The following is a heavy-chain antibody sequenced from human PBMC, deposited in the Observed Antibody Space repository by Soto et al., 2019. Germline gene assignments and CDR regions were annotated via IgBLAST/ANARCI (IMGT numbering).Heavy chain of an antibody. V-gene: IGHV3-30-3*01. J-gene: IGHJ4*02. CDR1: GFTFSSYA. D-gene: IGHD3-10*01. Sequence: QPGGSLRLSCAASGFTFSSYAMHWVRQAPGKGLEWVAVISYDGSNKYYADSVKGRFTISRDNSKNTLYLQMNSLRAEDTAVYYCARVLSSGSYYNPIDYWGQGTLVTVSS. CDR3: ARVLSSGSYYNPIDY. CDR2: ISYDGSNK.